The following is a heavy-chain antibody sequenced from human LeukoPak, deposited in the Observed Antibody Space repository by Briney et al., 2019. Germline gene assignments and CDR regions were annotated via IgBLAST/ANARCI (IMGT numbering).Heavy chain of an antibody. Sequence: GGSLRLSCAASGFTFCSYGMHWVRQAPGKGLEWVAVVSFDGRTKYYAGSVKGRFTISRDNSQNTLYLQMNSLRAEDTAVYYCAKDGNTVTIFDYWGRGTLVTVSS. CDR3: AKDGNTVTIFDY. V-gene: IGHV3-30*18. D-gene: IGHD4-17*01. CDR2: VSFDGRTK. CDR1: GFTFCSYG. J-gene: IGHJ4*02.